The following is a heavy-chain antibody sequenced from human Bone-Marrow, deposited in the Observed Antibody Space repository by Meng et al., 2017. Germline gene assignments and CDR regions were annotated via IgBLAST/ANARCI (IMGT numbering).Heavy chain of an antibody. V-gene: IGHV3-48*03. J-gene: IGHJ3*02. CDR3: ARAWAWELLFPDAFDI. CDR2: ISSSGSTI. D-gene: IGHD1-26*01. CDR1: GFTFSSYE. Sequence: GGSLRLSCAASGFTFSSYEMNWVRQAPGKGLEWVSYISSSGSTIYYADSVKGRFTISRDNAKNSLYLQMNSLRAEDTAVYYCARAWAWELLFPDAFDIWGQGTMVTVSS.